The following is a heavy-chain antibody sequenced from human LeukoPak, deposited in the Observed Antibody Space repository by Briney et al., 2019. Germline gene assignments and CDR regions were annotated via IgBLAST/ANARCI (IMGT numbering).Heavy chain of an antibody. CDR1: GFTFSKYG. CDR3: AREWGLIAVAGGPGY. CDR2: IWYDGQNK. Sequence: GGSLRLSCAASGFTFSKYGMHWVRQAPGKELEWVALIWYDGQNKYYADSVKGRFNISRDNSKSILFLQMNDLRAEDTALYFCAREWGLIAVAGGPGYWGQGTPVTVSS. J-gene: IGHJ4*02. D-gene: IGHD6-19*01. V-gene: IGHV3-33*01.